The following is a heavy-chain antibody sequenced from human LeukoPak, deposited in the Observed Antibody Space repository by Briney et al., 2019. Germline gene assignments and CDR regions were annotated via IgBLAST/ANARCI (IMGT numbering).Heavy chain of an antibody. V-gene: IGHV3-48*03. CDR2: MSHSDGTV. CDR1: GFTFYSYE. CDR3: ATGYYDSSMDL. Sequence: GGSLRLSCTASGFTFYSYEMNWVRQAPGEGLEWVSYMSHSDGTVYYAVSVKGRFTISRDDAENSLFLQMNRLRSEDTAVYYCATGYYDSSMDLWGQGTTVTVSS. J-gene: IGHJ6*02. D-gene: IGHD3-22*01.